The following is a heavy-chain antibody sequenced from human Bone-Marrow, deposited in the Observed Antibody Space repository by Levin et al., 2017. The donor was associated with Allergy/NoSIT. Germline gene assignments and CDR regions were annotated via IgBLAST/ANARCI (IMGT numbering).Heavy chain of an antibody. CDR3: ARGTLRYYYDRSGEDGDFDY. CDR2: IYYSGST. V-gene: IGHV4-59*01. J-gene: IGHJ4*02. Sequence: SCTVSGGSISSYYWSWIRQPPGKGLEWIGYIYYSGSTNYNPSLKRRVTISVDTSKNQFALKLSSVTAADTAVYYCARGTLRYYYDRSGEDGDFDYWGQGTLVTVSS. D-gene: IGHD3-22*01. CDR1: GGSISSYY.